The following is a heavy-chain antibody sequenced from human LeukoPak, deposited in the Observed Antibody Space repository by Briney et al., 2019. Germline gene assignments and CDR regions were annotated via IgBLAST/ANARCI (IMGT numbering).Heavy chain of an antibody. Sequence: SETLSLTCAVYGGSFSVYYWSWIRQPPGKGLEWIGEINHSGSTNYNPSLKSRVTIPVDTSKNQFSLKLSSVTAAGTAVYYSARGAAGNSSSFDYWGQGTLVTVSS. CDR3: ARGAAGNSSSFDY. J-gene: IGHJ4*02. CDR2: INHSGST. V-gene: IGHV4-34*01. D-gene: IGHD6-13*01. CDR1: GGSFSVYY.